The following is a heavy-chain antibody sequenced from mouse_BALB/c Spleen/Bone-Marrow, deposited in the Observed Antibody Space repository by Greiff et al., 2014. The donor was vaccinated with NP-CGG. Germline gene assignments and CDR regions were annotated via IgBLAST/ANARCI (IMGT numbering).Heavy chain of an antibody. CDR2: IDPYYGGT. V-gene: IGHV1-39*01. CDR1: GYSSTGYN. CDR3: ATNYYGYDWFAY. Sequence: EVNLVESGPELEKPGASVKISCKASGYSSTGYNMNWVKQSNGKSLEWIGNIDPYYGGTSYNQKFKGKATLTVDKSSSTAYMQLKSLTSEDSAVYYCATNYYGYDWFAYWGQGTLVTVSA. J-gene: IGHJ3*01. D-gene: IGHD1-2*01.